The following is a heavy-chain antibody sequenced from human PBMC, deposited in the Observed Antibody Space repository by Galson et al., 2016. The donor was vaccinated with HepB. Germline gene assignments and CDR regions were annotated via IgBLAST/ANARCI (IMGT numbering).Heavy chain of an antibody. J-gene: IGHJ4*02. V-gene: IGHV3-23*01. CDR1: GFSFGSYG. CDR3: AKGNTVPDY. D-gene: IGHD4-11*01. Sequence: SLRLSCAASGFSFGSYGMRWVRQAPGKGLEWVSTISGSGIHTFYGDAVKGRFTISRDNSKNTLYLQMRTLRVEDTAVYYCAKGNTVPDYWGQGTLVTVSS. CDR2: ISGSGIHT.